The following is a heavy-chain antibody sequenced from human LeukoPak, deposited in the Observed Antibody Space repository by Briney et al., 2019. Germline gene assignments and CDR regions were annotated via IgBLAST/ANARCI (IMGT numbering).Heavy chain of an antibody. CDR2: ISGSGGST. J-gene: IGHJ4*02. CDR1: GFTVSSNY. Sequence: GGSLRLSCAASGFTVSSNYMSWVRQAPGKGLEWVSAISGSGGSTYYADSVKGRFTISRDNSKNTLYLQMNSLRAEDTAVYYCAKDIDYGDYGSLDYWGQGTLVTVSS. CDR3: AKDIDYGDYGSLDY. V-gene: IGHV3-23*01. D-gene: IGHD4-17*01.